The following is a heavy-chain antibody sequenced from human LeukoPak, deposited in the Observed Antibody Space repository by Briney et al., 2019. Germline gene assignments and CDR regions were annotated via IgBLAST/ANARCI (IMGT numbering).Heavy chain of an antibody. D-gene: IGHD6-6*01. CDR2: INHSGST. CDR1: GGSFSGYY. Sequence: SETLSLTCAVYGGSFSGYYWSWIRQPPGKGLEWIGEINHSGSTNYNPSLKSRVTISVDTSKSQFSLKLSSVTAADTAVYYCARGGVAARFDYWGQGTLVTVSS. V-gene: IGHV4-34*01. CDR3: ARGGVAARFDY. J-gene: IGHJ4*02.